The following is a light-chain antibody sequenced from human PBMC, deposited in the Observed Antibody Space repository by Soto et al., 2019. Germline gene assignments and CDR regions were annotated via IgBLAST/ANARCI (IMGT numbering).Light chain of an antibody. J-gene: IGLJ3*02. CDR2: NVY. Sequence: QSVLTQPASVSGSPGQSITIFCTGTSSDIGIYNFVSWYQQHPGKAPKLMIYNVYSRPSGVSSRFSGSKSGNTASLTISWLQAEDEADYYCCSYAGRSTWVFGGGTKLTVL. CDR3: CSYAGRSTWV. CDR1: SSDIGIYNF. V-gene: IGLV2-23*02.